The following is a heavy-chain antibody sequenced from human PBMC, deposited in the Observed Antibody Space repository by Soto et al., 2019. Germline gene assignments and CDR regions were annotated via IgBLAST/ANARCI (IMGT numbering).Heavy chain of an antibody. Sequence: PGESLKISCKGSGYSFTSYWIGWVRQMPGKGLEWMGIIYPGDSDTRYSPSFQGQVTISADKSISTAYLQWSSLKASDTAMYYCARQVEPGYCSGGSCLCPCYYYMDDWGKGTPVTVSS. CDR2: IYPGDSDT. V-gene: IGHV5-51*01. CDR3: ARQVEPGYCSGGSCLCPCYYYMDD. CDR1: GYSFTSYW. D-gene: IGHD2-15*01. J-gene: IGHJ6*03.